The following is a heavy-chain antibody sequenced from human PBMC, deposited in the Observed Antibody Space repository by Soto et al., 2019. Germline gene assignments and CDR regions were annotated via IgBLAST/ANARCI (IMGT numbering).Heavy chain of an antibody. CDR3: ARVSPTGTRFDY. Sequence: GGSLRLSCVASGFTFSSYEMNWVRQAPGKGLEWVSYISSSGSTIYYADSVKGRFTISRDNAKNSLYLQMNSLRAEDTAVYYCARVSPTGTRFDYWGQGTLVTVSS. CDR2: ISSSGSTI. J-gene: IGHJ4*02. D-gene: IGHD1-1*01. CDR1: GFTFSSYE. V-gene: IGHV3-48*03.